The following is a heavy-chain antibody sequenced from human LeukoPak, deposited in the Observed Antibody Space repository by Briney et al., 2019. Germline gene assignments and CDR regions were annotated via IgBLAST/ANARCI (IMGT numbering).Heavy chain of an antibody. D-gene: IGHD3-10*01. CDR2: IYYSGST. CDR1: GGSISSSSYY. Sequence: PSETLSLTCTVSGGSISSSSYYWGWIRQPPGKGLEWIGSIYYSGSTYYNPSLKSRVTISVDTSKNQFSLKLSSVTAADTAVYYCARRSRRGLWFGERGNWFDPWGQGTLVTVSS. CDR3: ARRSRRGLWFGERGNWFDP. J-gene: IGHJ5*02. V-gene: IGHV4-39*01.